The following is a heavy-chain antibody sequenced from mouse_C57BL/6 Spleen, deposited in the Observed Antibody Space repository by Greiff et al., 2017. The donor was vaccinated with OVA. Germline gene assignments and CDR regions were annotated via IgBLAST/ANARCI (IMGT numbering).Heavy chain of an antibody. CDR1: GYSITSGYY. D-gene: IGHD2-3*01. J-gene: IGHJ4*01. CDR3: ARGLYDGPSYAMDY. Sequence: VQLKESGPGLVKPSQSLSLTCSVPGYSITSGYYWNWIRQFPGNKLEWMGYISYDGSNNYNPSLKNRISITRDTSKNQFFLKLNSVTTEDTATYYCARGLYDGPSYAMDYWGQGTSVTVSS. CDR2: ISYDGSN. V-gene: IGHV3-6*01.